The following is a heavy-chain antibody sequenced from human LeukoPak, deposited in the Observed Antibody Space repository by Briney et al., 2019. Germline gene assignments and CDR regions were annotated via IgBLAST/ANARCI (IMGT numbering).Heavy chain of an antibody. V-gene: IGHV4-39*01. CDR2: IYYSGST. Sequence: SETLSLTCTVSGGSISSSSYYRGWIRQPPGKGLEWIGSIYYSGSTYYNPSLKSRVTISVDTSKNQFSLKLSSVTAADTAVYYCASQGRLRLRKAKTLDYWGQGTLVTVSS. D-gene: IGHD3-16*01. CDR3: ASQGRLRLRKAKTLDY. CDR1: GGSISSSSYY. J-gene: IGHJ4*02.